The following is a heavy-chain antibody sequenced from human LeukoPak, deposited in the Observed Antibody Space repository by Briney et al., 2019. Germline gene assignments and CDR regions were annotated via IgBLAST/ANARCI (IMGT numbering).Heavy chain of an antibody. CDR3: ARDPVGASAGEVWFDP. J-gene: IGHJ5*02. CDR2: ISAYNGNT. Sequence: ASVKVSCKASGGTFSGYAISWVRQAPGQGLEWMGWISAYNGNTNYAQKLQGRVTMTTDTSTSTAYMELRSLRSDDTAVYYCARDPVGASAGEVWFDPWGQGTLVTVSS. D-gene: IGHD1-26*01. CDR1: GGTFSGYA. V-gene: IGHV1-18*01.